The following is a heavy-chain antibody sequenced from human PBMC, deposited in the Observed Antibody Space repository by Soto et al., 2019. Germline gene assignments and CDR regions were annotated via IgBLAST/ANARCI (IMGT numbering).Heavy chain of an antibody. J-gene: IGHJ3*02. CDR1: GGTFSSYA. Sequence: SVKVSCKASGGTFSSYAISWVRQAPGQGLEWMGGIIPIFGTANYAQKFQGRVTITADKSTSTAYMELSSLRSEDTAVYYCARDGAPPYYYDSSGYSNDAFDIWGQGTMVTVSS. D-gene: IGHD3-22*01. CDR2: IIPIFGTA. CDR3: ARDGAPPYYYDSSGYSNDAFDI. V-gene: IGHV1-69*06.